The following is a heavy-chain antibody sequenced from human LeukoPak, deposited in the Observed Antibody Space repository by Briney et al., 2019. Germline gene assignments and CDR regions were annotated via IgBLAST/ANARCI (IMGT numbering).Heavy chain of an antibody. CDR3: ASLISPGVDWFDP. J-gene: IGHJ5*02. D-gene: IGHD1-14*01. Sequence: GGSLRLSCAASGFTFSSYSMNWVRQAPGKGLEWVSSISSSSSYIYYADSVKGRFTISRDNAKNSLYLQMNSLRAEDTAVYYCASLISPGVDWFDPWGQGTLVTVSS. V-gene: IGHV3-21*01. CDR1: GFTFSSYS. CDR2: ISSSSSYI.